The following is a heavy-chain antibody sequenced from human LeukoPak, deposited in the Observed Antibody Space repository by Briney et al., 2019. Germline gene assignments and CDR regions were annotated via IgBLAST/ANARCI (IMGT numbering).Heavy chain of an antibody. CDR3: ARVTASDYYDSSGYFDY. Sequence: GGSLRLSCAASGFTFSSYSMNWVRQAPGKGLEWVSSISSSSSYIYHADSVKGRFTITRDNAKNSLYLQMNSLRAEDTAVYHCARVTASDYYDSSGYFDYWGQGTLVTVSS. CDR2: ISSSSSYI. CDR1: GFTFSSYS. V-gene: IGHV3-21*01. D-gene: IGHD3-22*01. J-gene: IGHJ4*02.